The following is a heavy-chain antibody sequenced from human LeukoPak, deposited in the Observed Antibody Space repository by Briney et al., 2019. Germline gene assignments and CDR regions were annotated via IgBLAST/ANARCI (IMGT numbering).Heavy chain of an antibody. CDR1: GFTFSNYW. D-gene: IGHD3-10*01. V-gene: IGHV3-7*04. CDR2: IKQDGSER. Sequence: PGGSLRLSCAASGFTFSNYWMTWVRQAQGKGLEWVANIKQDGSERDYVDSVKGRFTISRDDAKNSLYLQMNSPRAEDTAVYYCARGITMANWGQGTLVTVSS. CDR3: ARGITMAN. J-gene: IGHJ4*02.